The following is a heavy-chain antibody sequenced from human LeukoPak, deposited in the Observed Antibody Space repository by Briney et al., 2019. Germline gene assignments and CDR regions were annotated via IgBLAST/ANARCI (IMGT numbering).Heavy chain of an antibody. D-gene: IGHD4-17*01. CDR2: IYTSGST. J-gene: IGHJ3*02. CDR1: GGSISSYY. CDR3: ARDRPTVTTYDAFDI. V-gene: IGHV4-4*07. Sequence: SETLSLTCTVSGGSISSYYWSWIRQPAGKGLEWIGRIYTSGSTNYNPSLKSRVTMSVDTSKNQFSLKLSSVTAADTAVYYCARDRPTVTTYDAFDIWGQRTMVTVSS.